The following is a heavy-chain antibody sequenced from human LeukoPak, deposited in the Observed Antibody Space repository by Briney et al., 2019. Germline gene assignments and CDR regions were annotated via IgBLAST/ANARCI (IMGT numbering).Heavy chain of an antibody. D-gene: IGHD3-22*01. J-gene: IGHJ4*02. V-gene: IGHV4-39*07. CDR3: ARARYYDSSGYNY. CDR1: GGSISSSSYY. Sequence: SETLSLTCTVSGGSISSSSYYWGWIRQPPGKGLEWIGSIYYSGSTYYNPSLKSRVTISVDTSKNQFSLKLSSVTAADTAVYYCARARYYDSSGYNYWGQGTLVTVSS. CDR2: IYYSGST.